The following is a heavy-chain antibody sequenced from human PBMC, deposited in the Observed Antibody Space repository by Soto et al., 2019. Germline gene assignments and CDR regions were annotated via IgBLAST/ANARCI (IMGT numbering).Heavy chain of an antibody. CDR2: ISGSGGST. V-gene: IGHV3-23*01. J-gene: IGHJ4*02. CDR3: ANDHKDTYYYDSSGYRDY. D-gene: IGHD3-22*01. CDR1: GFTFSSYA. Sequence: HPGGSLRLSCAASGFTFSSYAMSWVRQAPGKGLEWVSAISGSGGSTYYADSVKGRFTISRDNSKNTLYLQMNSLRAEDTAVYYCANDHKDTYYYDSSGYRDYWGQGTLVTVSS.